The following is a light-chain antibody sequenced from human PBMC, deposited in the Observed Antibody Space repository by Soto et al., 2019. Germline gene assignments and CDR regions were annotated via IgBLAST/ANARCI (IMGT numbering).Light chain of an antibody. V-gene: IGKV3-15*01. CDR3: QQYKNWPPT. Sequence: ETVMTQSPATLSASPGDRANLSCRASQSVRSTLAWYQHKPGQAPRLISEGASTRATGIPARFSGSGSGTEFTLTISSLKSEDFEVYYCQQYKNWPPTFGQGTRLEIK. J-gene: IGKJ5*01. CDR1: QSVRST. CDR2: GAS.